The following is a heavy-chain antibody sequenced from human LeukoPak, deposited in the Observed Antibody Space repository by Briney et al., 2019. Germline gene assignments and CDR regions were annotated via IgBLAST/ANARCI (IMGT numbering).Heavy chain of an antibody. Sequence: SETLSLTCAVYGGSFSGYYWGWIRQPPGKGLEWIGEINHSGSTNYNPSLKSRVTISVDTSKNQFSLKLSSVTAADTAVSYCAREGDSSWLYFDYWGQGTLVTVSS. CDR3: AREGDSSWLYFDY. CDR2: INHSGST. CDR1: GGSFSGYY. D-gene: IGHD6-13*01. V-gene: IGHV4-34*01. J-gene: IGHJ4*02.